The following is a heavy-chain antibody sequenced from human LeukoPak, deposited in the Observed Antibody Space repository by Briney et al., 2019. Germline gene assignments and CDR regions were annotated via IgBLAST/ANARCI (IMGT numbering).Heavy chain of an antibody. CDR1: GYTFTSYY. J-gene: IGHJ6*02. CDR2: INPSGGST. CDR3: ARAMVRGAYYYYYGMDV. D-gene: IGHD3-10*01. V-gene: IGHV1-46*01. Sequence: ASVKVSCKASGYTFTSYYMHWVRQAPGQGLEWMGIINPSGGSTSYAQKFQGRVTMTRDASTSTVYMELSSLRSEDTAVYYCARAMVRGAYYYYYGMDVWGQGTTVTVSS.